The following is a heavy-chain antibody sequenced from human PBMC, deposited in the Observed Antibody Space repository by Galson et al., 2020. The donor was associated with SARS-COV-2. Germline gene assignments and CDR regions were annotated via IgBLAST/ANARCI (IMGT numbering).Heavy chain of an antibody. V-gene: IGHV1-2*02. CDR1: GYTFTAYY. J-gene: IGHJ4*02. CDR2: INPNSGVT. D-gene: IGHD2-15*01. Sequence: GESLKISCKASGYTFTAYYMHWVRQAPGQGLEWMGWINPNSGVTESAQRFQGRVTMTGDTSISTAYMELRRLGSDDTAVYYCAKTTGKMTTADVGVGPIWGQGTLVTVSS. CDR3: AKTTGKMTTADVGVGPI.